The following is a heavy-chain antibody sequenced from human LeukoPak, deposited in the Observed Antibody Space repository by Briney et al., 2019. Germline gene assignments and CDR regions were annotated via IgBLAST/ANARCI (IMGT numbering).Heavy chain of an antibody. V-gene: IGHV4-4*07. D-gene: IGHD5-18*01. Sequence: PSETLSLTCTVSGGSINSYYWNWIRQSAGKGLEWIGRIYIGGSTNYNPSLKSRVTMSLDASKNQVSVNLNSVTAADTAIYYYARERHWGYSYGFSFDYWGQGTLVTVSS. CDR3: ARERHWGYSYGFSFDY. CDR1: GGSINSYY. J-gene: IGHJ4*02. CDR2: IYIGGST.